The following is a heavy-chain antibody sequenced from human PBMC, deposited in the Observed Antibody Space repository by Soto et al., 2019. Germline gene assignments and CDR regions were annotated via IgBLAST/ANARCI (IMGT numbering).Heavy chain of an antibody. V-gene: IGHV1-18*01. D-gene: IGHD3-10*01. CDR1: GYTFTSYG. CDR3: ARDTSRGEYDY. J-gene: IGHJ4*02. CDR2: INVYNGNT. Sequence: QVQLVQSGAEVKKPGASVKVSCKASGYTFTSYGISWGRQAPGQGLEWMGWINVYNGNTNYAQKLQGRVTMTTDTSTSTAYLDLRSLRSDDTAVYFCARDTSRGEYDYWGQGPLVTVSS.